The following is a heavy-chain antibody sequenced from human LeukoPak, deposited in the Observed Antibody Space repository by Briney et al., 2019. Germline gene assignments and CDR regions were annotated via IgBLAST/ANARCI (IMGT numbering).Heavy chain of an antibody. CDR1: GGSFSGYY. J-gene: IGHJ4*02. V-gene: IGHV4-34*01. CDR3: ARWGSSTSRRRPIPGWTKREGYYFDY. CDR2: INHSGST. D-gene: IGHD2-2*01. Sequence: PSETLSLTCAVHGGSFSGYYWSWIRQPPGKGLEWIGEINHSGSTNYNPSLKSRVTISVDTSKNQFSLKLSSVTAADTAVYYCARWGSSTSRRRPIPGWTKREGYYFDYWGQGTLVTVSS.